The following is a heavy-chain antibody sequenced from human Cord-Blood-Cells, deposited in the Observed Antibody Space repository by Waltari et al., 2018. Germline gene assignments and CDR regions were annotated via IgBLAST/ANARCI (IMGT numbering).Heavy chain of an antibody. V-gene: IGHV4-39*07. Sequence: QLQLQESGPGLVKPSETLSLTCTVSGGSISSSSYYWGWIRQPPGKGLEWIGSIYYSGGTNYNPSLESRVTISVDTSKNQFSLKRSSVTAADTAVYYCARQSGSGSYYYYYYYMDVWGKGTTVTVSS. CDR3: ARQSGSGSYYYYYYYMDV. CDR2: IYYSGGT. CDR1: GGSISSSSYY. J-gene: IGHJ6*03. D-gene: IGHD1-26*01.